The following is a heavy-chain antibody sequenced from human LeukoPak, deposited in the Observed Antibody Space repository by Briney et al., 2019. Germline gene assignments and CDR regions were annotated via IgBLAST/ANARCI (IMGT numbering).Heavy chain of an antibody. Sequence: GGSLRLSCAASGFSFSVYYMAWVRQAPGKGLEWVGLSRNKENRYSTEYGASVKGRVTISRDDSKNLMYLEMKSLKSGDTAVYYCVGGYDYWGQGTLVTVSS. D-gene: IGHD2-15*01. CDR2: SRNKENRYST. CDR3: VGGYDY. V-gene: IGHV3-72*01. J-gene: IGHJ4*02. CDR1: GFSFSVYY.